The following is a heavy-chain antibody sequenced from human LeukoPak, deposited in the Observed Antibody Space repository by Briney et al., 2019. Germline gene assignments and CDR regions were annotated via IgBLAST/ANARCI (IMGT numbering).Heavy chain of an antibody. CDR3: GRDLESSYYGSGSPFNWFDP. V-gene: IGHV3-30*04. Sequence: TGGSLRLSCAASGFTFSSYAMHWVRQAPGKGLEWVAVISYDGSNKYYADSVKGRFTISRDNSKNTLYLQMNSLRAEDTAVYYCGRDLESSYYGSGSPFNWFDPWGQGTLVTVSS. CDR2: ISYDGSNK. CDR1: GFTFSSYA. D-gene: IGHD3-10*01. J-gene: IGHJ5*02.